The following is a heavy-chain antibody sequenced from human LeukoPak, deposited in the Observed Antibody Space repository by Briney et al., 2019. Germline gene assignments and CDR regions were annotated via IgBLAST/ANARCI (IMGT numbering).Heavy chain of an antibody. Sequence: RWASVKVSCKASGYTFTKYGVYWVRQAPGQRLEWMGWINAGNGNTKYSQEFQGRVTITRDTSASTAYMELSSLRSEDMAVYYCARLARPGIAAGGWFDYWGQGTLVTVSS. CDR3: ARLARPGIAAGGWFDY. J-gene: IGHJ4*02. V-gene: IGHV1-3*03. CDR1: GYTFTKYG. CDR2: INAGNGNT. D-gene: IGHD6-13*01.